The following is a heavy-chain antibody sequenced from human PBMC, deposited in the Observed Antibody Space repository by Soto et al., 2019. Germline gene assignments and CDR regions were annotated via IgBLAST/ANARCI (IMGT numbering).Heavy chain of an antibody. CDR3: ARVQWELLSYVDY. Sequence: SDTLSLTCTVSGGSISSSNYYWAWIRQSPGKDLEWVATLYYSGSIYSNPSLKSRVAISVDTSKNQCSLKLSSVTAADTAVYYCARVQWELLSYVDYWGLGTLVTVS. D-gene: IGHD1-26*01. V-gene: IGHV4-39*01. CDR2: LYYSGSI. CDR1: GGSISSSNYY. J-gene: IGHJ4*02.